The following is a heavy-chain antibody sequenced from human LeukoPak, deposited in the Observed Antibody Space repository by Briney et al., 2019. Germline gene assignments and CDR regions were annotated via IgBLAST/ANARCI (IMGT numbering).Heavy chain of an antibody. V-gene: IGHV4-38-2*02. CDR1: GYSIRSGYY. CDR2: MYHSGST. Sequence: SETLSLTCTVSGYSIRSGYYWGWIRQSPGKGLEWMGNMYHSGSTYYNPTLKSRVTISKDTSKNQFSLKLSSVTAADTAVYYCARDALVAAPSYYYYYMDVWGKGTTVTISS. D-gene: IGHD2-15*01. CDR3: ARDALVAAPSYYYYYMDV. J-gene: IGHJ6*03.